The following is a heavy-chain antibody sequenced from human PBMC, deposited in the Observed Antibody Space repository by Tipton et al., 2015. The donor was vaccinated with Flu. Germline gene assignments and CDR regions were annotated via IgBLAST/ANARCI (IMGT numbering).Heavy chain of an antibody. D-gene: IGHD1-26*01. J-gene: IGHJ4*02. CDR1: GFTFRTNG. Sequence: QLVQSGGGVVQPGGSLRLSCAASGFTFRTNGMRWVRQAPGKGLEGVAHIRSDETTEYADSVKGRFTISRDNSKDMLYLQMNSLRAEDTAVFYCAKSGGFDSWNQGALVIVSS. CDR3: AKSGGFDS. V-gene: IGHV3-30*02. CDR2: IRSDETTE.